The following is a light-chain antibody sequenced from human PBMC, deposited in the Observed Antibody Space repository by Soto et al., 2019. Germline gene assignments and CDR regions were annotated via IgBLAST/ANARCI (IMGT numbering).Light chain of an antibody. J-gene: IGKJ5*01. CDR3: QQYFNWPRT. V-gene: IGKV3-15*01. Sequence: EIVMTQSPATLSVSPGERATLSCRASQTVGNDLAWYQQKPGQAPRLLIYGASTRASGIPASFSGSGSGTEFTLTISSLQSKDFAVYYCQQYFNWPRTLGQGTRLEIK. CDR2: GAS. CDR1: QTVGND.